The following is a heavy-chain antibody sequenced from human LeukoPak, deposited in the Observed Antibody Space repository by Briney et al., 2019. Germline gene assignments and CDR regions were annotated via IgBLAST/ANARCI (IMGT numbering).Heavy chain of an antibody. J-gene: IGHJ4*02. Sequence: GGSLRLSCAASGFTFSSHWMHWVRQAPGKGLVWVSRINSDGSRAFYADSVKGRFTISRDNAKNTLYLQMNSLRAEDTAVYYCAKGVQGSYVDYWGQGTLVTVSS. CDR3: AKGVQGSYVDY. V-gene: IGHV3-74*01. D-gene: IGHD1-1*01. CDR1: GFTFSSHW. CDR2: INSDGSRA.